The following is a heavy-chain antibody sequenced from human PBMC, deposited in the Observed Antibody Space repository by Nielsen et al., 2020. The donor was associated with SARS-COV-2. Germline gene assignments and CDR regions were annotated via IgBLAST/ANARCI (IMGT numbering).Heavy chain of an antibody. CDR1: GLIFGTYT. CDR2: ISGNGRHI. D-gene: IGHD1-26*01. CDR3: ATVGATDY. Sequence: GESLKISCRASGLIFGTYTMNWVRQVPGKGLEWVSSISGNGRHIYYADSVKGRFTISRDNAENSLYMDMVRLRAEDTAVYYCATVGATDYWGLGTLVTVSS. J-gene: IGHJ4*02. V-gene: IGHV3-21*01.